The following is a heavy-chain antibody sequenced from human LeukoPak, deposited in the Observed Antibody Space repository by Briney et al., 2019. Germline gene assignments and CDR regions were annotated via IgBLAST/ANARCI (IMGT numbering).Heavy chain of an antibody. D-gene: IGHD2-15*01. J-gene: IGHJ4*02. CDR1: GFTFSSFA. Sequence: PGASLRLSCAASGFTFSSFAMSWVRQAPGKGLEWVSAFGSTASRTYYADSVKGRFTISRDNSKNTLYLQMNSLRAEDTAVYSCAKRGGYCSSGTCYGGFDYWGQGTLVTVSS. CDR3: AKRGGYCSSGTCYGGFDY. CDR2: FGSTASRT. V-gene: IGHV3-23*01.